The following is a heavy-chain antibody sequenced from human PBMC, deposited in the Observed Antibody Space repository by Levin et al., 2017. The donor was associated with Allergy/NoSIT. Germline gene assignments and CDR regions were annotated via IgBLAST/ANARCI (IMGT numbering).Heavy chain of an antibody. CDR1: GFTFSSYA. Sequence: GGSLRLSCAASGFTFSSYAMSWVRQAPGKGLEWVSAISGSGGSTYYADSVKGRFTISRDNSKNTLYLQMNSLRAEDTAVYYCAKFPMYSGSHEGGFDYWGQGTLVTVSS. J-gene: IGHJ4*02. V-gene: IGHV3-23*01. CDR2: ISGSGGST. D-gene: IGHD1-26*01. CDR3: AKFPMYSGSHEGGFDY.